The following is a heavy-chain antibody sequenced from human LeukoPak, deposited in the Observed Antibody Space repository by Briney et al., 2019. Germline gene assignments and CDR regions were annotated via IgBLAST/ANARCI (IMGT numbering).Heavy chain of an antibody. CDR2: INTDGTDT. CDR3: ARFESGSCSKTRCRNIDY. J-gene: IGHJ4*02. CDR1: GFTFSNYW. D-gene: IGHD2-2*01. V-gene: IGHV3-74*01. Sequence: PGGSLRLSCAASGFTFSNYWLHWVPQAPGKGLVWVSRINTDGTDTSYADSVKGRFTISRDNAKNTVYLQMSNLRAEDTAAYYCARFESGSCSKTRCRNIDYWGQGTLVTVSS.